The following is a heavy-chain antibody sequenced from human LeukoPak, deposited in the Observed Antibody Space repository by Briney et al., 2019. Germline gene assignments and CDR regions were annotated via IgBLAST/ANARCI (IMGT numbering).Heavy chain of an antibody. CDR1: CASFNSYY. Sequence: PSETLSLTCTVSCASFNSYYWSWLRQPAGKGLEWIGRIHTSGSTDYSPSLQSRVTISIDTSQKQFSLNLSSVTAADTAVYYCARDIVYLTDEDYGRGQGTLVTVSS. J-gene: IGHJ4*02. CDR3: ARDIVYLTDEDYG. CDR2: IHTSGST. D-gene: IGHD4-17*01. V-gene: IGHV4-4*07.